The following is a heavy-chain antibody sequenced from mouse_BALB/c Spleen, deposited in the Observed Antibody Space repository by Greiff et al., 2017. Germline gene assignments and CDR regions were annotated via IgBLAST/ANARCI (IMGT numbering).Heavy chain of an antibody. Sequence: EVQVVESGGGLVQPGGSRKLSCAASGFTFSSFGMHWVRQAPEKGLEWVAYISSGSSTIYYADTVKGRFTISRDNPKNTLFLQMTSLRSEDTAMYYCARGNRYDVRFAYWGQGTLVTVSA. CDR3: ARGNRYDVRFAY. CDR1: GFTFSSFG. V-gene: IGHV5-17*02. D-gene: IGHD2-14*01. CDR2: ISSGSSTI. J-gene: IGHJ3*01.